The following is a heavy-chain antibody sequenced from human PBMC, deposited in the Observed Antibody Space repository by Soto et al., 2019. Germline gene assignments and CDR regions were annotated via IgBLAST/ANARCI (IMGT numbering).Heavy chain of an antibody. V-gene: IGHV1-18*04. CDR1: GYTFTSYG. Sequence: ASVKVSCKASGYTFTSYGISWVRQAPGQGLEWMGWISAYNGNTNYAQKLQGRVTMTTDTSTSTACMELRSLRSDDTAVYYCARDGDSGGYFYYSGMDVWGQGTTVTVSS. CDR3: ARDGDSGGYFYYSGMDV. D-gene: IGHD3-22*01. CDR2: ISAYNGNT. J-gene: IGHJ6*02.